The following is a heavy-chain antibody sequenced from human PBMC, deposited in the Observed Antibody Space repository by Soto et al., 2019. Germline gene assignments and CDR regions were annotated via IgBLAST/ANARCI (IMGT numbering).Heavy chain of an antibody. CDR3: ARGLRYSGMDV. J-gene: IGHJ6*02. CDR2: IDHSGST. Sequence: SETLSLTCTVSGGSISSGGYYWSWIRQHPGKGLEWIGEIDHSGSTTYNPSLKSRIIMSVDTSKNQFSLNVSSLTAADTAVYYCARGLRYSGMDVWGQGTTVTVSS. V-gene: IGHV4-31*03. CDR1: GGSISSGGYY.